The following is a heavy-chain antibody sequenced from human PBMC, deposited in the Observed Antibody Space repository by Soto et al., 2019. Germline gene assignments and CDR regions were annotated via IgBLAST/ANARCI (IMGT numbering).Heavy chain of an antibody. D-gene: IGHD3-16*02. J-gene: IGHJ2*01. CDR3: ARSIMITFGGVISPPFWYFDL. V-gene: IGHV1-69*01. Sequence: QVQLVQSGAEVKKPGSSVKVSCKASGGTFSSYAISWVRQAPGQGLEWMGGIIPIFGTANYAQKFQGRVTITADESTSTASMELSSLRSEDTAVYYCARSIMITFGGVISPPFWYFDLWGRGTLVTVSS. CDR2: IIPIFGTA. CDR1: GGTFSSYA.